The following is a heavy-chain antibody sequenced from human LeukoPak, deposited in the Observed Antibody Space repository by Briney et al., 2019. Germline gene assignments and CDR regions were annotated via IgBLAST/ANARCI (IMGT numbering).Heavy chain of an antibody. D-gene: IGHD3-22*01. V-gene: IGHV3-23*01. J-gene: IGHJ4*02. Sequence: GGSLRLSCAASGFTFSSYAMSWVRQAPGKGLEWVSAISGSGGSTYYADSVKGRFTISRDNSKNTLYLQMNGLRAEDTAVYYCAKNRDYYTTHDYWGQGTLVTVSS. CDR3: AKNRDYYTTHDY. CDR1: GFTFSSYA. CDR2: ISGSGGST.